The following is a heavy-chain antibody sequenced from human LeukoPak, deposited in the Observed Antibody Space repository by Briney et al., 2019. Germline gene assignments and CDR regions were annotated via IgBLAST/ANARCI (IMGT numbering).Heavy chain of an antibody. CDR3: AGGGGASQPIRTVDY. J-gene: IGHJ4*02. CDR1: GGSISSSSYY. V-gene: IGHV4-39*07. Sequence: SETLSLTCTVSGGSISSSSYYWGWIRQPPGKGLEWIGSIYYSGSTYYNPSLKSRVTISVDTSKNQFSLKLSSVTAADTAVYYCAGGGGASQPIRTVDYWGQGTLVTVSS. CDR2: IYYSGST. D-gene: IGHD2-2*01.